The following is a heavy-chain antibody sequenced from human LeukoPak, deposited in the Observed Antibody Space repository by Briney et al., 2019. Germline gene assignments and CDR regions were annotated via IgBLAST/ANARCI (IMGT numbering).Heavy chain of an antibody. CDR1: GFTFRSYW. J-gene: IGHJ4*02. CDR3: ARDYTGGWNDY. V-gene: IGHV3-7*01. Sequence: GGSLRLPCAASGFTFRSYWMSWVRQAPGKGLEWVANIKQDGSEKYYVDSVKGRFTISRDNARNSLYLQMNNLRVEDTAVYYCARDYTGGWNDYWGQGTLVTVSS. D-gene: IGHD7-27*01. CDR2: IKQDGSEK.